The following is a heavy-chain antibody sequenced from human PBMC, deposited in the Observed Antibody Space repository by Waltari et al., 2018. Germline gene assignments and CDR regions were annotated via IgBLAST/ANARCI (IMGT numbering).Heavy chain of an antibody. CDR2: ISSSSGYT. CDR1: GFSFSDYS. V-gene: IGHV3-21*01. D-gene: IGHD7-27*01. CDR3: ATGGWGFYLDY. Sequence: EVHLVESGGGLVKPGGSLRLSCAASGFSFSDYSMNWVRQAPGEGLEWVASISSSSGYTHYADSVKGRFTISRDNAKNSLYLQMNSLRAEDTAVYYCATGGWGFYLDYWGQGTLVTVSS. J-gene: IGHJ4*02.